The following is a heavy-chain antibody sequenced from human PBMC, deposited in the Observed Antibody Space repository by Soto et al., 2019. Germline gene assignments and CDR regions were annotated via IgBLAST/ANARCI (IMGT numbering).Heavy chain of an antibody. CDR1: GYTFTSYD. Sequence: ASVKVSCKASGYTFTSYDINWVRQATGQGLEWMGWMNPNSGNTGYAQKFQGRVTMTRNTSISTAYMELSSLRSEDTAVYYCVFLWVGELFGQPYAFEFLGQGTMVTVSS. D-gene: IGHD3-10*01. CDR3: VFLWVGELFGQPYAFEF. V-gene: IGHV1-8*01. J-gene: IGHJ3*01. CDR2: MNPNSGNT.